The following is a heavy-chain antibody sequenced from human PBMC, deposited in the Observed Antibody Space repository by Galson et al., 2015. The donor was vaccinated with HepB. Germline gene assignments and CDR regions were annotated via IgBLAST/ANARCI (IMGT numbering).Heavy chain of an antibody. CDR1: GDSVSSNSAA. J-gene: IGHJ4*02. Sequence: CAISGDSVSSNSAARNWIRQSPSRGLEWLGRTYYRSKWYNDYAVSVKSRITINPDTSKNQFSLQLNSVTPEDTAVYYCARESPITMVRGVIITAHYFDYWGQGTLVTVSS. D-gene: IGHD3-10*01. V-gene: IGHV6-1*01. CDR3: ARESPITMVRGVIITAHYFDY. CDR2: TYYRSKWYN.